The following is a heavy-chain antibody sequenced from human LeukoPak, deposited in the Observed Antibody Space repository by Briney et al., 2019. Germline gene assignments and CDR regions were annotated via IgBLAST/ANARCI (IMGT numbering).Heavy chain of an antibody. CDR2: ISSSSSYI. J-gene: IGHJ4*02. CDR3: ARDRDIGSGYFDY. V-gene: IGHV3-21*01. CDR1: GFTFSSYS. D-gene: IGHD2-15*01. Sequence: GGSLRLSCAASGFTFSSYSMNWVRQAPGKGLEWVSSISSSSSYIYYADSVKGRFTISRDNAKNSLYLQMNSLRAEDTAAYYCARDRDIGSGYFDYWGQGTLVTVSS.